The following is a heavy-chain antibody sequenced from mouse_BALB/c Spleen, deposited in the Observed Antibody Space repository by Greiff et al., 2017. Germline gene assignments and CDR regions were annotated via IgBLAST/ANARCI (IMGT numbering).Heavy chain of an antibody. CDR2: ISYSGST. J-gene: IGHJ3*01. D-gene: IGHD1-1*01. V-gene: IGHV3-2*02. Sequence: VQLQQSGPGLVKPSQSLSLTCTVTGYSITSDYAWNWIRQFPGNKLEWMGYISYSGSTSYNPSLKSRISITRDTSKNQFFLQLNSVTTEDTATYYCARRHGSSYGFAYWGQGTLVTVSA. CDR3: ARRHGSSYGFAY. CDR1: GYSITSDYA.